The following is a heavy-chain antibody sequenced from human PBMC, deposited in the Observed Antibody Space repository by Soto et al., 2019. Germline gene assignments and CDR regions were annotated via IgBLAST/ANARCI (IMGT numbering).Heavy chain of an antibody. Sequence: GGSLRLSCAASGFTFSGYGMHWVRQAAGKGLELVGVISNDGSNKYYVDSVKGRFTISRDNSKNTLDLQMKSLRAEDTAVYYCAKDRVSEHTSGPTQAHWGQGT. J-gene: IGHJ4*02. CDR1: GFTFSGYG. CDR2: ISNDGSNK. V-gene: IGHV3-30*18. CDR3: AKDRVSEHTSGPTQAH. D-gene: IGHD6-19*01.